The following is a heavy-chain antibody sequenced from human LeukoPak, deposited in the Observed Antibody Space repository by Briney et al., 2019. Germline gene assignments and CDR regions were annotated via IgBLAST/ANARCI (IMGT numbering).Heavy chain of an antibody. Sequence: ASVKVSCKASGYTFTGYGISWVRQAPGQGLEWMGWISAYNGNTNYAQKLQGRVTMTTDTSTSTAYMELSSLRSEDTAVYYCARDNVVVTAAEYFQHWGQGTLVTVSS. V-gene: IGHV1-18*01. D-gene: IGHD2-21*02. J-gene: IGHJ1*01. CDR1: GYTFTGYG. CDR3: ARDNVVVTAAEYFQH. CDR2: ISAYNGNT.